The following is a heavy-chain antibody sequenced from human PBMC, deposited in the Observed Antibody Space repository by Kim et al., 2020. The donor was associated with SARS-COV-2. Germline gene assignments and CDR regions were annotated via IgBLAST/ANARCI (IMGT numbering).Heavy chain of an antibody. CDR1: GFTFAKFA. J-gene: IGHJ5*02. D-gene: IGHD2-21*02. CDR3: AKLGDDLRLIVDR. Sequence: GVSLRLSCATSGFTFAKFAMAWVRQAPGKGPEWVSGVTPGGSAYYADSVKGRFTMSKDKPNNMVYLQMSSLRVEDTAVYYCAKLGDDLRLIVDRWGQGTLVTVSS. CDR2: VTPGGSA. V-gene: IGHV3-23*01.